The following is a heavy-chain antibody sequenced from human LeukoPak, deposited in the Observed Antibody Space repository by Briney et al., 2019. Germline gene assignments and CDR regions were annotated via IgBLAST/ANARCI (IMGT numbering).Heavy chain of an antibody. Sequence: SETLSLTCTVSGGSMTSYYWSWIRQPAGKGLQWIGRIYSGGHTNYNPSFKSRVTISVDTSKNQFSLKLSSVTAADTAVYYCARSPAFQIQLWSRKYYYFDYWGQGTLVTVSS. CDR3: ARSPAFQIQLWSRKYYYFDY. CDR1: GGSMTSYY. D-gene: IGHD5-18*01. V-gene: IGHV4-4*07. CDR2: IYSGGHT. J-gene: IGHJ4*02.